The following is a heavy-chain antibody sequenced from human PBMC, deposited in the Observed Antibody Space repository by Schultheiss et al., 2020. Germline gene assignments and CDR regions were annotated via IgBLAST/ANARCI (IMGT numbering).Heavy chain of an antibody. D-gene: IGHD3-22*01. J-gene: IGHJ4*02. CDR3: ATVNYYDSRSDWSDYYFDY. CDR2: MNPNSGNT. CDR1: GYTFTSYE. Sequence: ASVKVSCTASGYTFTSYEINWVRQATGQGLEWMGWMNPNSGNTGYAQKFQGRVTMTRDTSISTAYMELSSLISEDTAVYYCATVNYYDSRSDWSDYYFDYWGQGTLVTVSS. V-gene: IGHV1-8*01.